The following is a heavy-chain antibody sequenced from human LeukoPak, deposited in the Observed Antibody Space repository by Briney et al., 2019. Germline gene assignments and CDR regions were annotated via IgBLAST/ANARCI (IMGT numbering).Heavy chain of an antibody. CDR2: IYHSGST. V-gene: IGHV4-30-2*01. CDR1: GGSISSGGYS. D-gene: IGHD5-18*01. J-gene: IGHJ4*02. CDR3: ARGLRGYSYGTPFDY. Sequence: SETLSLTCAVSGGSISSGGYSWSWIRQPPGKGLEWIGYIYHSGSTYYNPSLESRVTISVDRSKNQFSLKLSSVTAADTAVYYCARGLRGYSYGTPFDYWGQGTLVTVSS.